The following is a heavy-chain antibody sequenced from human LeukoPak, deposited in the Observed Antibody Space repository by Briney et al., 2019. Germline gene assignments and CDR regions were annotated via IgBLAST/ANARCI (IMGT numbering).Heavy chain of an antibody. CDR3: AKDLSLAADLVDY. V-gene: IGHV3-74*01. J-gene: IGHJ4*02. Sequence: GGSLRLSCVASGFTLSNYWMQWVRQVPGKGLVWVSHIDSDGSTTGYADSVKGRFTVSRDNAKNTLYLQMNSLRAEDTAVYYCAKDLSLAADLVDYWGQGTLVTVSS. D-gene: IGHD6-13*01. CDR2: IDSDGSTT. CDR1: GFTLSNYW.